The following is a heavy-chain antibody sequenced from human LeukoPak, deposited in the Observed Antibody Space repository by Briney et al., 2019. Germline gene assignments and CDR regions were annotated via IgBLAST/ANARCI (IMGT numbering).Heavy chain of an antibody. V-gene: IGHV3-20*01. CDR1: GGSFSGYY. D-gene: IGHD2-2*01. CDR2: INWNGGST. CDR3: ARGTSGSSTTYYYYYMDV. Sequence: ETLSLTCAVYGGSFSGYYWSWVRQAPGKGLEWVSGINWNGGSTGYADSVKGRFTISRDNAKNSLYLQMNSLRAEDTALYHCARGTSGSSTTYYYYYMDVWGKGTTVTVSS. J-gene: IGHJ6*03.